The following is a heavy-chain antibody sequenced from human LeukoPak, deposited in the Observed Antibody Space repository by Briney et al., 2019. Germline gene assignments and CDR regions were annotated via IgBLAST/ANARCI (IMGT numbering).Heavy chain of an antibody. CDR3: ARSLIVVVPAAGGDFDS. D-gene: IGHD2-2*01. J-gene: IGHJ4*02. V-gene: IGHV1-46*01. CDR2: IIPSGGST. Sequence: ASVKVXCXASGYTFSRYYLHWVRQAPGQGLEWMGIIIPSGGSTSYAQKFQGRVTMTRDTSTSTVYMELSSLRSEDTAVYYCARSLIVVVPAAGGDFDSWGQGTLVTVSS. CDR1: GYTFSRYY.